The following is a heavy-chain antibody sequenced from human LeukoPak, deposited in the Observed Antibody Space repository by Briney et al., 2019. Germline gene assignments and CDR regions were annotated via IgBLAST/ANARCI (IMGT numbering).Heavy chain of an antibody. CDR2: IWYDGSHT. CDR1: GFTFSSHG. CDR3: ARDPQHSMAV. Sequence: QPGRSLRLSCVGSGFTFSSHGMHWVRQAPGKGLEWLAVIWYDGSHTYYAESVKGRFTISRDDSKSTLYLQMNSLRAEDTAIYYCARDPQHSMAVWGQGTTVTVSS. J-gene: IGHJ6*02. V-gene: IGHV3-33*01. D-gene: IGHD5-18*01.